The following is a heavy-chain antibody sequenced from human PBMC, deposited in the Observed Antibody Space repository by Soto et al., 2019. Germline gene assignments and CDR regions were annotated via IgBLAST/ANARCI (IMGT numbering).Heavy chain of an antibody. J-gene: IGHJ5*02. CDR1: GFTFSSYA. CDR2: ISDSGGST. D-gene: IGHD6-13*01. V-gene: IGHV3-23*01. Sequence: PGGSLRLSCAASGFTFSSYAMTWVRQAPGKGLEWVSCISDSGGSTYYADSVKGRFTISRDNSKNTLYLKMNSLRAEDTAVYFCAKFEQQLIREGFVPWGQGTLVTVSS. CDR3: AKFEQQLIREGFVP.